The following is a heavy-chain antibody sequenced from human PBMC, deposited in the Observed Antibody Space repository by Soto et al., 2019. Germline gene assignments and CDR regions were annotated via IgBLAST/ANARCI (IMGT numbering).Heavy chain of an antibody. V-gene: IGHV3-7*01. CDR1: GFTFSDFW. J-gene: IGHJ6*02. Sequence: GGSLRLSCEASGFTFSDFWMSWVRQASGKGLEWVANIKGDGSEKRYVDSVRGRFTISRDNAKNSVYLQMNSLRADDTALYYCGRDEVRNGVGVWGQGTTVTVSS. CDR2: IKGDGSEK. CDR3: GRDEVRNGVGV.